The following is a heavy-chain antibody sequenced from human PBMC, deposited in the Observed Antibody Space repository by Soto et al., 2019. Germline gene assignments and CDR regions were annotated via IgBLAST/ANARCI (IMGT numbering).Heavy chain of an antibody. CDR3: ARDSYYDSSGYYGWFDP. CDR2: IWYDGSNK. CDR1: GFTFSSYG. D-gene: IGHD3-22*01. Sequence: GSLRLSCAASGFTFSSYGMHWVRQAPGKGLEWVAVIWYDGSNKYYADSVKGRFTISRDNSKNTLYLQMNSLRAEDTAVYYCARDSYYDSSGYYGWFDPWGQGTLVTVSS. J-gene: IGHJ5*02. V-gene: IGHV3-33*01.